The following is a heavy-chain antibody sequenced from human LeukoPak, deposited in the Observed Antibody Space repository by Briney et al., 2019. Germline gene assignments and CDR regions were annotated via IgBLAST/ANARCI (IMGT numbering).Heavy chain of an antibody. D-gene: IGHD4-17*01. CDR1: GFTFSSYS. J-gene: IGHJ4*02. CDR2: ISSSSSYI. Sequence: GGSLRLSCAASGFTFSSYSMNWVRQAPGKGLEWVSSISSSSSYIYYADSVKGRFTISRDNAKNSLYLQMNSLKTEDTAVYYCTSRDYGDYGGNNFDYWGQGTLVTVSS. CDR3: TSRDYGDYGGNNFDY. V-gene: IGHV3-21*04.